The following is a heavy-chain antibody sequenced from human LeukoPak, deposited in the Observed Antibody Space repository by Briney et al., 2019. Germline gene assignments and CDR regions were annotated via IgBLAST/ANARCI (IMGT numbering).Heavy chain of an antibody. CDR2: ISLDGTNK. CDR1: GFTFSNFG. Sequence: PGGSLRLSCAASGFTFSNFGMHWVRQAPGKGLEWVALISLDGTNKYYADSVKGRFTISRDNSKNTLYLQLNSLRVEDTAVYYCARDRSETNDNWFDPWGQGTLVTVSS. J-gene: IGHJ5*02. V-gene: IGHV3-33*01. CDR3: ARDRSETNDNWFDP.